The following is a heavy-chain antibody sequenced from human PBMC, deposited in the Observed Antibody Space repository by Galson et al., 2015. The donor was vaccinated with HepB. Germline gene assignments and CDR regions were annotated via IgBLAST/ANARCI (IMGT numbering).Heavy chain of an antibody. CDR3: ARMTRYYYFGMDV. V-gene: IGHV2-70*04. Sequence: PALVKPTQTLTLTCTFSGFSLSTSGMRVSWIRQPPGKALEWLARIDWDDDKFYSTSLKTRLTISKDTSKNQVVLTMTNMDPVDTATYYCARMTRYYYFGMDVWGQGTTVTVPS. CDR2: IDWDDDK. J-gene: IGHJ6*02. CDR1: GFSLSTSGMR.